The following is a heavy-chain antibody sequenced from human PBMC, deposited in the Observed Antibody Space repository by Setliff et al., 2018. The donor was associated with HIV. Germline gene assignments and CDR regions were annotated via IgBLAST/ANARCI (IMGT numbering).Heavy chain of an antibody. Sequence: PGGSLRLSCAASGFTFSSYGMHWVRQAPGKGLEWVAVISYDGSNKYYADSVKGRFTISRDNARNSVYLQMNSLRAEDTAVYYCATQPPAALSYYYYYMDVWGKGTTVTVSS. V-gene: IGHV3-30*03. J-gene: IGHJ6*03. D-gene: IGHD2-2*01. CDR3: ATQPPAALSYYYYYMDV. CDR1: GFTFSSYG. CDR2: ISYDGSNK.